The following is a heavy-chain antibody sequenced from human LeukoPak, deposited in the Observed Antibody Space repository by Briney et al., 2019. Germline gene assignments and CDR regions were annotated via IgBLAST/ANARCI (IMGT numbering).Heavy chain of an antibody. CDR2: ISMSSSYI. CDR1: VFTSSSYS. D-gene: IGHD1-14*01. CDR3: ARDPFAGLEFDP. V-gene: IGHV3-21*01. Sequence: GGTPSLSSAASVFTSSSYSMNSGPQAPGEGLEWVSSISMSSSYIFYADSVKGRFTMSRDHANNSLYLQMNSLRAEDTAVYYCARDPFAGLEFDPWGQGTLVTVSS. J-gene: IGHJ5*02.